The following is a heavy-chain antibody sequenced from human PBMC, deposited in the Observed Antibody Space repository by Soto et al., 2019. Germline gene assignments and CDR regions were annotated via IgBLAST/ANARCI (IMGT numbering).Heavy chain of an antibody. D-gene: IGHD3-16*01. CDR1: GGYINSGGYY. CDR3: ARDRARAAFPYRADLGAFDS. Sequence: LTHTVSGGYINSGGYYWRRIHQNPEKGLEWLGYIYHSGSTNYNPSLKSRVTISVDTSKNHFSLRLSSVTAADTAVYYCARDRARAAFPYRADLGAFDSWGQGPMV. J-gene: IGHJ3*02. V-gene: IGHV4-31*03. CDR2: IYHSGST.